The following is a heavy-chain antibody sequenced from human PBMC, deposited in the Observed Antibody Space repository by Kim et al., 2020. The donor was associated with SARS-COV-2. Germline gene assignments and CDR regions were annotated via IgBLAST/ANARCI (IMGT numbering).Heavy chain of an antibody. D-gene: IGHD3-10*01. CDR3: AKDLSGLAKVN. Sequence: TNYAESVQRRFTISRDNSKTTLYLQMNSLRAEDTAVYYCAKDLSGLAKVNWGQGTLVTVSS. V-gene: IGHV3-23*01. J-gene: IGHJ4*02. CDR2: T.